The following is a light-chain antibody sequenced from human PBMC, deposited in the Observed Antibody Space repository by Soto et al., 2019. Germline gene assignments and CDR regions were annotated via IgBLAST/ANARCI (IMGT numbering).Light chain of an antibody. V-gene: IGKV3-15*01. J-gene: IGKJ1*01. Sequence: EIVMTQSPATLSVSPGERATFSCRASQSVSSNLAWYQQKPGQAPRLLIYGASIRATGIPARFSGSGSGTEFTLTISSLQPEDFATYYSQQSYNTPRTFGQGTKVDIK. CDR2: GAS. CDR3: QQSYNTPRT. CDR1: QSVSSN.